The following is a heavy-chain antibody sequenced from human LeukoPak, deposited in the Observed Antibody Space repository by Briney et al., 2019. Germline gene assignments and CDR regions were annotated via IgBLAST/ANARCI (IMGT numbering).Heavy chain of an antibody. D-gene: IGHD6-13*01. CDR2: IYPGDSHT. CDR1: GYSFTSYW. CDR3: ARSYSSSWSGFDP. Sequence: GESLKISCKGAGYSFTSYWIGWVRQMPGKGLEWMGVIYPGDSHTRYSPSFQGQVTISADKSISTAYLQWSSLKASDTAIYYCARSYSSSWSGFDPWGQGTLVTVSS. J-gene: IGHJ5*02. V-gene: IGHV5-51*01.